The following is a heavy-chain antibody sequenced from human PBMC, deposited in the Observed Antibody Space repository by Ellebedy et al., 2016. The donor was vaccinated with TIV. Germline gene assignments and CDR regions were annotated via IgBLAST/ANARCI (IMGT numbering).Heavy chain of an antibody. CDR2: IYPGDSDT. V-gene: IGHV5-51*01. Sequence: GESLKISCKGSGYSFTTQWIGWVRQMPGKGLEWLGIIYPGDSDTRYSPSFQGHVTISADKSISTAYLQWDSLKASDTAMYYCARQPAGGTAYWGQGTLVTVSS. D-gene: IGHD6-13*01. CDR3: ARQPAGGTAY. CDR1: GYSFTTQW. J-gene: IGHJ4*02.